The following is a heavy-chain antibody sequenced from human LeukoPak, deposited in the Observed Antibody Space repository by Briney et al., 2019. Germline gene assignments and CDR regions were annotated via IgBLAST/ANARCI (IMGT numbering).Heavy chain of an antibody. V-gene: IGHV3-53*01. D-gene: IGHD3-16*02. Sequence: GGSLRLSCAASGFTVSSNYMSWVRQAPGKGLEWVSVIYSGGSTYYADSVKGRFTLSRDNSKNTLYLQMSSLRAEDTGVYYCARDTPTELRLGELSLYLGAFDIWGQGTMVTVSS. J-gene: IGHJ3*02. CDR3: ARDTPTELRLGELSLYLGAFDI. CDR2: IYSGGST. CDR1: GFTVSSNY.